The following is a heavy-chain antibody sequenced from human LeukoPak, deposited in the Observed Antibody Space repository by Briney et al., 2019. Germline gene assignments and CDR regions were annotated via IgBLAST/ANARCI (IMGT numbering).Heavy chain of an antibody. CDR3: AREAIEKGFDY. CDR2: IYHSGST. Sequence: SETLSLTRAVSGGSISSGGYSWSWIRQPPGKGLEWIGYIYHSGSTYYNPSLKSRVTISVDRSKNQFSLKLSSVTAADTAVYYCAREAIEKGFDYWGQGTLVTVSS. CDR1: GGSISSGGYS. J-gene: IGHJ4*02. V-gene: IGHV4-30-2*01.